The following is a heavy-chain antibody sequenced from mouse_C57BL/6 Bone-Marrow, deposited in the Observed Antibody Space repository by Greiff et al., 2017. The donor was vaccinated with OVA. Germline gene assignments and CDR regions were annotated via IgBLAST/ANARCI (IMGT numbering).Heavy chain of an antibody. CDR2: IHPNSGST. D-gene: IGHD3-1*01. J-gene: IGHJ3*01. CDR3: ARNGRTWFAY. V-gene: IGHV1-64*01. CDR1: GYTFTSYW. Sequence: QVQLQQSGAELVKPGASVKLSCKASGYTFTSYWMHWVKQRPGQGLEWIGMIHPNSGSTNYNEKFKSKATLTVDKSSSTAYMQLSSLTSEDSAVYYCARNGRTWFAYWGQGTLVTVSA.